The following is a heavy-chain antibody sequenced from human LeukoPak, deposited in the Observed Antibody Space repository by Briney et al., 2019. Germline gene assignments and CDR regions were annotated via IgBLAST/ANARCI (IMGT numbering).Heavy chain of an antibody. CDR1: GFTFGDYA. Sequence: GGPLRLSCTGSGFTFGDYAMNWVRQAPGKGLEWVGFIRSKAYGGTSEYAASVKGRFTISRDDSKSIAYLQLNSLKTEDTAVYYCTRVIVATKDYWGQGTLVTVSS. CDR3: TRVIVATKDY. V-gene: IGHV3-49*04. D-gene: IGHD5-12*01. CDR2: IRSKAYGGTS. J-gene: IGHJ4*02.